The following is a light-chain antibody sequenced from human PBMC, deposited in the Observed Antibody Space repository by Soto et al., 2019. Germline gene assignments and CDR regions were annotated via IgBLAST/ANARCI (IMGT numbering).Light chain of an antibody. CDR3: AAWDDSLNGVV. V-gene: IGLV6-57*04. J-gene: IGLJ2*01. Sequence: NFMLTQPHSVSESPGKTVTISCTRSSGNIANNYVQWYQQRPGSAPTIMIYEGKQRPSGVPDRFSGSKSGTSASLAISGLQSEDEADYYCAAWDDSLNGVVFGGGTQLTVL. CDR2: EGK. CDR1: SGNIANNY.